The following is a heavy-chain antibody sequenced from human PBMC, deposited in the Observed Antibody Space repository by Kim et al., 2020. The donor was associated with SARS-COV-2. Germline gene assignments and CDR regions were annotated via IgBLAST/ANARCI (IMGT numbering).Heavy chain of an antibody. CDR3: ARLYYDSSGYYYWYYYYGMDV. CDR1: GYTFTSYG. CDR2: ISAYNGNT. J-gene: IGHJ6*02. Sequence: ASVKVSCKASGYTFTSYGISWVRQAPGQGLEWMGWISAYNGNTNYAQKLQGRVTMTTDTSTSTAYMELRSLRSDDTAVYYCARLYYDSSGYYYWYYYYGMDVWGQGTTVTVSS. D-gene: IGHD3-22*01. V-gene: IGHV1-18*01.